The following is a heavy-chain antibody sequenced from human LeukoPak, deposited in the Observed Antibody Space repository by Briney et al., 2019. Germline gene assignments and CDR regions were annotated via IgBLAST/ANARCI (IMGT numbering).Heavy chain of an antibody. Sequence: GGPLRLSCAASGFTFSDYYMSWIRQAPGKGLEWVSYISSSGSTIYYADSVKGRFTISRDNAKNSLYLQMNSLRAEDTAVYYCARDGGMTYSSSWYPYYYYGMDVWGQGTTVTVSS. CDR3: ARDGGMTYSSSWYPYYYYGMDV. CDR1: GFTFSDYY. CDR2: ISSSGSTI. D-gene: IGHD6-13*01. J-gene: IGHJ6*02. V-gene: IGHV3-11*01.